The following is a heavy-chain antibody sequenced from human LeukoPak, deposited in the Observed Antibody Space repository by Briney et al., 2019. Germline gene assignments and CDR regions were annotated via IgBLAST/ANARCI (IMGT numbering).Heavy chain of an antibody. CDR2: IYAGGST. V-gene: IGHV3-66*02. D-gene: IGHD1-26*01. Sequence: GGSLRLSCAASGFTVNSNYMSWVRQVPGKGLEWVSIIYAGGSTYYADSVKGRFTISRDNSKNTLYLQMNSLRAEDTALYYCARTMYITGSSDFDYWGQGTLVTVSS. CDR1: GFTVNSNY. J-gene: IGHJ4*02. CDR3: ARTMYITGSSDFDY.